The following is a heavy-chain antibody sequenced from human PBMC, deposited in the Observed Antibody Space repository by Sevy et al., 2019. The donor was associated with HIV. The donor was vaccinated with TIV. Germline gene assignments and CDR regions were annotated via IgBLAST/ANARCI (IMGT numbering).Heavy chain of an antibody. CDR1: GFTVSSNY. CDR3: ARGIAVAGTRYYYGMDV. D-gene: IGHD6-19*01. J-gene: IGHJ6*02. V-gene: IGHV3-53*01. Sequence: GGSLRLSCAASGFTVSSNYMSWVRQAPGKGLEWVSVIYSGGSIYYADSVKGRFTISRDNSKNTLYLQMNSLRAEDTAVYYCARGIAVAGTRYYYGMDVWGQGTTVTVSS. CDR2: IYSGGSI.